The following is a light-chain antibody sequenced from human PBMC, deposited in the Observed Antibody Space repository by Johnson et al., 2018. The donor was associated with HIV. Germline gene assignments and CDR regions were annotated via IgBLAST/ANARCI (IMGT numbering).Light chain of an antibody. CDR2: ENN. V-gene: IGLV1-51*02. CDR1: SSNIENYF. Sequence: QSVLTQPPSVSAAPGQRVNISCSGHSSNIENYFVSWYQQLPGAAPRLLIYENNKRPSGIPGRFSGSKSGPSATLGITGLQTGDEADYYCGTWDSSLTSYVFGAGTKVTVL. J-gene: IGLJ1*01. CDR3: GTWDSSLTSYV.